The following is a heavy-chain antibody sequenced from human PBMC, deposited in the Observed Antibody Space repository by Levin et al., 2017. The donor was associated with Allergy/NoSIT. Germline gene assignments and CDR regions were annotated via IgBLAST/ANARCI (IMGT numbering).Heavy chain of an antibody. Sequence: PGGSLRLSCAASGFTFDDYGMSWVRQAPGKGLEWVSGINWNGGSTGYADSVKGRFTISRDNAKNSLYLQMNSLRAEDTALYYCARGVDYGDYERGYYFDYWGQGTLVTVSS. D-gene: IGHD4-17*01. V-gene: IGHV3-20*04. CDR3: ARGVDYGDYERGYYFDY. CDR2: INWNGGST. CDR1: GFTFDDYG. J-gene: IGHJ4*02.